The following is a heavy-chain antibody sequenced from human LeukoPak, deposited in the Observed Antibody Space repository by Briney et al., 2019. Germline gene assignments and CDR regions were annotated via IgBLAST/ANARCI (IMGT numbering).Heavy chain of an antibody. CDR1: GLTFSSYA. D-gene: IGHD7-27*01. CDR2: ISYDGSNK. Sequence: GGSLRLSCAASGLTFSSYAMHWVRQAPGKGLEWVAVISYDGSNKYYADSVKGRFTISRDNSKNTLYLQMNSLRAEDTAVYYCARDQSMGKLGIDYWGQGTLVTVSS. J-gene: IGHJ4*02. CDR3: ARDQSMGKLGIDY. V-gene: IGHV3-30-3*01.